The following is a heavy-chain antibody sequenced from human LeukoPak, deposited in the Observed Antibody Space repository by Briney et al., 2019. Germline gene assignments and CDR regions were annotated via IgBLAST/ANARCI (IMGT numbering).Heavy chain of an antibody. J-gene: IGHJ4*02. CDR1: GFTFSGYD. CDR3: ARDLTVAGPIDC. CDR2: ISTSGNTI. V-gene: IGHV3-48*03. D-gene: IGHD6-19*01. Sequence: GGSLRLSCAASGFTFSGYDMNWVRKAPGKGLEWISYISTSGNTIYYADSVKGRFTISRDNAQSSLHLQMNRLRAEDTAIYYCARDLTVAGPIDCWGQGTLVTVSS.